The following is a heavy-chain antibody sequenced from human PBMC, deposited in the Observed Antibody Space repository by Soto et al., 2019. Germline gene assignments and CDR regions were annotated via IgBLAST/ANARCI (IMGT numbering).Heavy chain of an antibody. CDR3: ARKYSFEEFDY. Sequence: GGSLRLSCAASGFTFSSYGMHWVRQAPGKGLEWVAVIWYDGSNKYYADSVKGRFTISRDNSKNTLYLQMNSLRAEDTAVYYCARKYSFEEFDYWGQGTLVTVSS. D-gene: IGHD5-12*01. J-gene: IGHJ4*02. CDR2: IWYDGSNK. V-gene: IGHV3-33*01. CDR1: GFTFSSYG.